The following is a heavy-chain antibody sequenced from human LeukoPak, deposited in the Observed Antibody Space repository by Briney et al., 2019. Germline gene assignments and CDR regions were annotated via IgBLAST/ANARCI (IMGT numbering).Heavy chain of an antibody. Sequence: GGSLRLSCAASGFTFDDYTMHWVRQRSGKGLEWVSLISWDSDTTYYADSVKGRFTISRDNIKNSLYLQMNSLRAEDTAVYYCARFGTRYYFDYWGQGTLVTVSS. J-gene: IGHJ4*02. CDR2: ISWDSDTT. CDR1: GFTFDDYT. V-gene: IGHV3-43*01. CDR3: ARFGTRYYFDY. D-gene: IGHD3-16*01.